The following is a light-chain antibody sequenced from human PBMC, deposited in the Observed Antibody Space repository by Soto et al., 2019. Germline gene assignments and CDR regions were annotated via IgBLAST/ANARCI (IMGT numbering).Light chain of an antibody. CDR2: TNT. CDR1: SSNIGAGYD. J-gene: IGLJ2*01. V-gene: IGLV1-40*01. Sequence: QSVLTQPPSVSGAPGQRVTISCSGSSSNIGAGYDVEWYQQLPGTAPKVLIYTNTYRPPGVPDRFSGSKSGTSASLAITGLQAADEADYYCQSYDSSLSAVVFGGGTKVTVL. CDR3: QSYDSSLSAVV.